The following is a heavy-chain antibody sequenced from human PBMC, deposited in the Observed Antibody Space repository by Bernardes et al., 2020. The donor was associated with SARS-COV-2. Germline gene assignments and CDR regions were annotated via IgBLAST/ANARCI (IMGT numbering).Heavy chain of an antibody. Sequence: ASVKVSCKVSGYGLSELSMHWVRQAPGKGLEWMGGFDREQGETIYTQKFQGRVTLNEDTSTHTAFMDLRNLRSEDSAVYYCVAEKWSTGRWRRAYWGQGTLVTVSS. CDR1: GYGLSELS. CDR2: FDREQGET. CDR3: VAEKWSTGRWRRAY. J-gene: IGHJ4*02. D-gene: IGHD2-15*01. V-gene: IGHV1-24*01.